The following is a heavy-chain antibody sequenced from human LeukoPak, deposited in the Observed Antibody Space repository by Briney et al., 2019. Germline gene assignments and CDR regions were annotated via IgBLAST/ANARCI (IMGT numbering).Heavy chain of an antibody. D-gene: IGHD3-22*01. Sequence: ASVKVSCKVSGYTHSELSIHWVRQAPGKGLEGMGGFDPEDGETIYAQKFQGRVTMTEDTSTDTAYMELSSLRSEDTAVYYCATLYDSSGYYYDYWGQGTLVTVSS. CDR2: FDPEDGET. V-gene: IGHV1-24*01. J-gene: IGHJ4*02. CDR3: ATLYDSSGYYYDY. CDR1: GYTHSELS.